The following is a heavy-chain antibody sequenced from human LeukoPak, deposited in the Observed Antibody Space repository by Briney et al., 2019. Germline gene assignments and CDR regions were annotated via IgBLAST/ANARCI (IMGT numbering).Heavy chain of an antibody. CDR2: IYYSGST. V-gene: IGHV4-59*01. J-gene: IGHJ4*02. CDR1: GGSISSYY. Sequence: SETLSLTCTVSGGSISSYYWSWIRQPPGKGLEWVGYIYYSGSTNYNPSLKSRVTISVDTSKNQFSLKLSSVTAADTAVYYCARVSYDSSGLDFDYWGQGTLVTVSS. CDR3: ARVSYDSSGLDFDY. D-gene: IGHD3-22*01.